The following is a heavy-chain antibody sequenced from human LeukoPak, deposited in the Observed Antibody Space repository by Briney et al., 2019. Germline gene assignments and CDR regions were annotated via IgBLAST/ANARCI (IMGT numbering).Heavy chain of an antibody. Sequence: PGGSLRLSCAASGFTFSSYAMHWVRQAPGKGLEYVSAISSNGGSTYYANSVKGRFTISRDNSKNTLYLQMGSLRAEDMAVYYCARGRSVRGYIDYWGQGTLVTVSS. D-gene: IGHD3-10*01. J-gene: IGHJ4*02. CDR1: GFTFSSYA. V-gene: IGHV3-64*01. CDR2: ISSNGGST. CDR3: ARGRSVRGYIDY.